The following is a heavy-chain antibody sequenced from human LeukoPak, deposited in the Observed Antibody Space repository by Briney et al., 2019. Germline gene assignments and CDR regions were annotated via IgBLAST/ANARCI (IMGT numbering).Heavy chain of an antibody. D-gene: IGHD3-3*01. CDR2: INPSGGST. V-gene: IGHV1-46*01. CDR3: ARGAALPPFGVAAPIDY. J-gene: IGHJ4*02. CDR1: GYTFTSYY. Sequence: ASVKVSCKASGYTFTSYYMHWVRQAPGQGLEWMGIINPSGGSTSYAQKFQGRVTTTRDTSTSTVYMELSSLRSEDTAVYYCARGAALPPFGVAAPIDYWGQGTLVTVSS.